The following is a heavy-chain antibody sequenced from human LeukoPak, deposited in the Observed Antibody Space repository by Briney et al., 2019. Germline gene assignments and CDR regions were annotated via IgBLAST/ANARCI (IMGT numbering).Heavy chain of an antibody. D-gene: IGHD6-19*01. Sequence: GGSLRLSCAASGFTFSSYSMNWVRQAPGKGLEWVSSISSSSSYIYYADSVKGRFTISRDNAKNSLYLQMNSLRAEDTAVYYCARDILAVAGYDYRGQGTLVTVSS. CDR3: ARDILAVAGYDY. CDR1: GFTFSSYS. CDR2: ISSSSSYI. V-gene: IGHV3-21*01. J-gene: IGHJ4*02.